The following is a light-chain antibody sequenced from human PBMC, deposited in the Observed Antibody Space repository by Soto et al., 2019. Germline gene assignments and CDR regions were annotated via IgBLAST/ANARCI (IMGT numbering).Light chain of an antibody. CDR1: SSDVGGYNY. V-gene: IGLV2-14*01. CDR2: EVS. CDR3: SSYTSTSAWV. Sequence: QSVLTQPASVSGSPGQSITISCTGTSSDVGGYNYVSWSQQHPGKAPQLMIYEVSNRPSGVSNRFSGSKSGNTASLTISGLQAEDETDYYCSSYTSTSAWVFGGGTKVTVL. J-gene: IGLJ3*02.